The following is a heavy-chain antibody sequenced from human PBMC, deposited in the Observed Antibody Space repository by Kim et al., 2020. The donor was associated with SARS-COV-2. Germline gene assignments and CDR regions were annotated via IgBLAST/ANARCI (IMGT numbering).Heavy chain of an antibody. CDR1: GGTFSSYA. V-gene: IGHV1-69*13. CDR2: IIPIFGTA. J-gene: IGHJ6*02. D-gene: IGHD6-13*01. Sequence: SVKVSCKASGGTFSSYAISWVRQAPGQGLEWMGGIIPIFGTANYAQKFQGRVTITADESTSTAYMELSSLRSEDTAVYYCARDNVAAAYGWHKYGYYYYGMDVWGQGTTVTVSS. CDR3: ARDNVAAAYGWHKYGYYYYGMDV.